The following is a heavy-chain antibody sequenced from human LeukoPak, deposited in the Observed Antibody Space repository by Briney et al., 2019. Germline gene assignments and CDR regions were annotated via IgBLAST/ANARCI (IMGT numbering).Heavy chain of an antibody. J-gene: IGHJ4*02. CDR2: ISYSGST. CDR3: ARERIAARLLDY. V-gene: IGHV4-39*07. CDR1: GGSISSTTYY. Sequence: SETLSLTCTVSGGSISSTTYYWGWIRQPPGKGLEWIGSISYSGSTYYNPSLKSRVTISVDRSKNQFSLKLSSVTAADTAVYYCARERIAARLLDYWGQGTLVTVSS. D-gene: IGHD6-6*01.